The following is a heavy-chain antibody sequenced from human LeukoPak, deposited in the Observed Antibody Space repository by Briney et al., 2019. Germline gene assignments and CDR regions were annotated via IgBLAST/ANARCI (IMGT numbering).Heavy chain of an antibody. J-gene: IGHJ4*02. V-gene: IGHV3-33*01. CDR2: IWYDGSNK. Sequence: PGRSLRLSCAVSGFTFSSYGMHWVRQAPGKGLEWVAVIWYDGSNKYYADSVKGRFTISRDNSKNTLYLQMNSLRAEDTAVYYCARYHDILKGFHFWGEGTLVTVSS. D-gene: IGHD3-9*01. CDR3: ARYHDILKGFHF. CDR1: GFTFSSYG.